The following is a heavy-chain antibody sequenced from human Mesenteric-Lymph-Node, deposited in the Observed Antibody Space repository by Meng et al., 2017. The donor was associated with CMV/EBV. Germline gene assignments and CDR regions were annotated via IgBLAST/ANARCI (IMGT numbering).Heavy chain of an antibody. CDR3: ARHQRWLKSEGGFNY. CDR1: GGSSSGYS. V-gene: IGHV4-34*01. J-gene: IGHJ4*02. D-gene: IGHD4-23*01. Sequence: PGVAGLLTPSETLSLTCTGYGGSSSGYSWSWIRQPPGKGLEWIGEINHSGSTNYNPSLKSRVTISVDTSKNQFSLKLSSVTAADTAVYYCARHQRWLKSEGGFNYWGQGTLVTVSS. CDR2: INHSGST.